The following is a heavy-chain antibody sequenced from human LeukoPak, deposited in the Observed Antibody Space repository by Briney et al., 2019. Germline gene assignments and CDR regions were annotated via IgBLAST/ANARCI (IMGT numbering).Heavy chain of an antibody. V-gene: IGHV3-9*01. CDR2: FSWNSGSI. CDR3: AKDSHPSIAVAGPIYYYYYMDV. D-gene: IGHD6-19*01. CDR1: GFTFDDYA. J-gene: IGHJ6*03. Sequence: PGGSLSLSWAASGFTFDDYAMHWVRQAPGKGLEWFSGFSWNSGSIGYAASVKGRFTISRDNAKNSLYLQMNSLRAEDTALYYCAKDSHPSIAVAGPIYYYYYMDVWGKGTTVTISS.